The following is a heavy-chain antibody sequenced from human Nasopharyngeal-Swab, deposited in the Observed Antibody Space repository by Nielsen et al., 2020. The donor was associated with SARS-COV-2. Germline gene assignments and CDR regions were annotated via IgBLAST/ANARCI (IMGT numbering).Heavy chain of an antibody. CDR3: ARAVSANYFFLDY. CDR1: DFTFTSYW. J-gene: IGHJ4*02. V-gene: IGHV3-74*01. D-gene: IGHD4/OR15-4a*01. CDR2: ISTDGRIT. Sequence: GGSLRLSCAASDFTFTSYWMHWVRQAPGKGLVWLSRISTDGRITTYADSVRGRFTISGDNAKNTLFLQMNSLGADDTAVYYCARAVSANYFFLDYWGQGTLVAVSS.